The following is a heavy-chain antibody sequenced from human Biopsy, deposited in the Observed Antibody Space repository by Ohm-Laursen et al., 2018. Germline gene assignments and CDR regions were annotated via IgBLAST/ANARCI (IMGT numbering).Heavy chain of an antibody. CDR1: GFSLSTSGMC. V-gene: IGHV2-70*12. Sequence: TQTLTLTCTFSGFSLSTSGMCVSWIRQPPGKALEWLARIDWDVDKYYSTSLKTRLTISRDTSKNQVVLTVTNVDPVDKATYYCARVLYYDSSGYFLDHWGQGTLVTVSS. CDR2: IDWDVDK. CDR3: ARVLYYDSSGYFLDH. D-gene: IGHD3-22*01. J-gene: IGHJ4*02.